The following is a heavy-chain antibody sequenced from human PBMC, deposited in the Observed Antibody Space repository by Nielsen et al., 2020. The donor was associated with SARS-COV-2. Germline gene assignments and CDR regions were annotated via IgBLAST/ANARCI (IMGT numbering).Heavy chain of an antibody. CDR2: FDPEDGET. CDR3: ARAGWLHSQGDYYYYGMDV. J-gene: IGHJ6*02. Sequence: ASVKVSCKVSGYTLTELSMHWVRQAPGKGLEWMGGFDPEDGETIYAQKFQGRVTMTEDTSTDTAYMELSSLRSEDTAVYYCARAGWLHSQGDYYYYGMDVWGQGTTVTVSS. D-gene: IGHD5-24*01. CDR1: GYTLTELS. V-gene: IGHV1-24*01.